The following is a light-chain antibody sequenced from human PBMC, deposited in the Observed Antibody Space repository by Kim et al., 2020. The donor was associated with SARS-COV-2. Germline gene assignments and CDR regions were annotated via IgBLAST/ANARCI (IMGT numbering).Light chain of an antibody. CDR3: QQYGSSPYS. J-gene: IGKJ2*03. V-gene: IGKV3-20*01. CDR1: QSFGSSL. Sequence: PTKRATLCCGASQSFGSSLLAWYQQKPGQAPRLLIYEAFKRVAGIPDRFSGSGSGTDFTLTISRPEPEDFAMYYCQQYGSSPYSFGQGTKLEI. CDR2: EAF.